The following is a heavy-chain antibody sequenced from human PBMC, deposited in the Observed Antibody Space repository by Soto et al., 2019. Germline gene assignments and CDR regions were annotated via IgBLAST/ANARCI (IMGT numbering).Heavy chain of an antibody. CDR3: ARTGPYSSGNN. CDR2: IHSSGNT. CDR1: GTSVSGANW. D-gene: IGHD3-22*01. J-gene: IGHJ4*02. V-gene: IGHV4-4*02. Sequence: QVQLQESGPGLVDPLGTLSLTCAVSGTSVSGANWWGWVRQPPGKGMEWIGEIHSSGNTDYNPSLKIRVTISRDMSKNEFSLTLTSVTAADTAVYYCARTGPYSSGNNWGQGTLVTVSS.